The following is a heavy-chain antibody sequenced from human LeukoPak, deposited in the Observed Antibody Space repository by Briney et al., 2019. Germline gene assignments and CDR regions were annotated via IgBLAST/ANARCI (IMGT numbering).Heavy chain of an antibody. V-gene: IGHV3-23*01. CDR3: AKVTMVRGVIRAFDY. Sequence: PGGSLRLSCAASVFTFSSYAMSWVRQAPGKGLEWVSAISGSGGSTYYADSVKGRFTISRDNSKNTLYLQMNSLRAEDTAVYYCAKVTMVRGVIRAFDYWGQGTLVTVSS. CDR1: VFTFSSYA. J-gene: IGHJ4*02. D-gene: IGHD3-10*01. CDR2: ISGSGGST.